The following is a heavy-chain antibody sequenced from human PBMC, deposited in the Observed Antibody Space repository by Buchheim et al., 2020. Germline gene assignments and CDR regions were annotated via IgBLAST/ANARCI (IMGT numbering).Heavy chain of an antibody. CDR1: GYNFTSYW. CDR3: ARRYCSGTKCYSNSDY. CDR2: IYPDDSDT. V-gene: IGHV5-51*01. Sequence: EVQLVQSGAEVKKPGESLKISCEGSGYNFTSYWIAWVRQMPGKGLEWMGIIYPDDSDTRYSPSFQGQVTISADKSISTTYPRWSSLKASDTATYYCARRYCSGTKCYSNSDYWGQGTL. D-gene: IGHD2-15*01. J-gene: IGHJ4*02.